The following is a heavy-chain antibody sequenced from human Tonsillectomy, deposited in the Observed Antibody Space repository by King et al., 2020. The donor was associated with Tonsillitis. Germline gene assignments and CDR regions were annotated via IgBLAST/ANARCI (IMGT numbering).Heavy chain of an antibody. CDR3: ARVTERDTLDP. V-gene: IGHV4-59*01. CDR2: IYYSGST. CDR1: GGSISSYY. Sequence: LQLQESGPGLVKPSETLSLTCTVSGGSISSYYWSWIRQPPGKGLEWIGYIYYSGSTNYNPSLKSRVTISVDTSKNQFSLKLSSVTAADTALYYCARVTERDTLDPWGQGTLVTVSS. D-gene: IGHD5-18*01. J-gene: IGHJ5*02.